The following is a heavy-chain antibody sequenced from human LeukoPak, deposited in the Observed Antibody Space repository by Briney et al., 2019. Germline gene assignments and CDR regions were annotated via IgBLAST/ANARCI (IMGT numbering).Heavy chain of an antibody. D-gene: IGHD3-3*01. CDR1: GGSISSYY. CDR3: ARGAYDFWSGSFYYFDY. CDR2: IYTSGST. J-gene: IGHJ4*02. V-gene: IGHV4-4*07. Sequence: PSETLSLTCTVSGGSISSYYSSWIRQPAGKGLEWIGRIYTSGSTNYNPSLKSRVTMSVDTSKNQFSLKLSSVTAADTAVYYCARGAYDFWSGSFYYFDYWGQGTLVTVSS.